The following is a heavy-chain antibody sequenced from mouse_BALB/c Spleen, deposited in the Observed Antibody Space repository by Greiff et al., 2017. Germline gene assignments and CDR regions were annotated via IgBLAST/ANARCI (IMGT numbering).Heavy chain of an antibody. CDR3: TRGGNYYGSSPYWYFDV. CDR1: GYSFTSYW. V-gene: IGHV1-5*01. Sequence: VHVKQSGTVLARPGASMKMSCKASGYSFTSYWMHWVKQRPGQGLEWIGAIYPGNSDTSYNQKFKGKAKLTAVTSASTAYMELSSLTNEDSAVYYCTRGGNYYGSSPYWYFDVWGAGTTVTVSS. CDR2: IYPGNSDT. J-gene: IGHJ1*01. D-gene: IGHD1-1*01.